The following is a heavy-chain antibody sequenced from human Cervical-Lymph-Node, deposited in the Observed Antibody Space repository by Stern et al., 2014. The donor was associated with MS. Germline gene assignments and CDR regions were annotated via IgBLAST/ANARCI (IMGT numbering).Heavy chain of an antibody. Sequence: QVTLKESGPVLLKPTETLTLTCTVSGFSLNNARMGVSWIRQPPGKALEWLAHIFSNDGKSYSTSLESRLTISTDTSKSQVVLTMTNMDPVDTATYYCAGTHIVTTIELGLGGWFDPWGQGTLVTVSS. CDR1: GFSLNNARMG. CDR2: IFSNDGK. D-gene: IGHD5-12*01. J-gene: IGHJ5*02. CDR3: AGTHIVTTIELGLGGWFDP. V-gene: IGHV2-26*01.